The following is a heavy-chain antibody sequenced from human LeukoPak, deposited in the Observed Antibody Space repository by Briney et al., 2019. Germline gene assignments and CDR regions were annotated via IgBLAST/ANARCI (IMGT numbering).Heavy chain of an antibody. CDR3: ARNVSGQYFDI. D-gene: IGHD2/OR15-2a*01. V-gene: IGHV3-23*01. CDR2: ISGSGDST. Sequence: GGSLRLSCAASGFTFSSYAMNWVRQAPGKGLECISAISGSGDSTYYADSAKGRFTISRDNSKNTLYLQMNSLRTEDTAVYYCARNVSGQYFDIWGRGTLVTVSS. J-gene: IGHJ2*01. CDR1: GFTFSSYA.